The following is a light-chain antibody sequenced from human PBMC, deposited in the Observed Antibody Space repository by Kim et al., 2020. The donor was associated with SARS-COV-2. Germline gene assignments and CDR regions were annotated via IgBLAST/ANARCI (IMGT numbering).Light chain of an antibody. CDR2: RNN. J-gene: IGLJ3*02. V-gene: IGLV10-54*04. CDR3: SAWDSSLSAWV. Sequence: QPATLTCTGNSNNVGYEGAAWLQQHQGHPPKLLTYRNNDRPSGISDRFSASRSGNTASLTISGLQPEDETDYYCSAWDSSLSAWVFGGGTQLTVL. CDR1: SNNVGYEG.